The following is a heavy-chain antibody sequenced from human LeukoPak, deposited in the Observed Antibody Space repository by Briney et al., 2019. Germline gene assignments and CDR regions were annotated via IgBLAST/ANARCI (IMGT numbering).Heavy chain of an antibody. V-gene: IGHV1-69*05. CDR1: GGTFSSYA. CDR3: ARADIAAAGGIWFDP. CDR2: IIPIFGTA. J-gene: IGHJ5*02. Sequence: SVKVSCKASGGTFSSYAISWVRQAPGQRLEWMGGIIPIFGTANYAQKFQGRVTITTDESTSTAYMELSSLRSEDTAVYYCARADIAAAGGIWFDPWGQGTLVTVSS. D-gene: IGHD6-13*01.